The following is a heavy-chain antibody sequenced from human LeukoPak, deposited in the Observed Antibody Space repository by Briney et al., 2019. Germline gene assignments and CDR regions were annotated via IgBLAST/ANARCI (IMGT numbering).Heavy chain of an antibody. CDR1: GYTFTGYY. CDR3: ARVYGSGSPRLGYMDV. D-gene: IGHD3-10*01. J-gene: IGHJ6*03. CDR2: INPNSGGT. V-gene: IGHV1-2*02. Sequence: ASVKVSCKASGYTFTGYYMHWVRQAPGQGLEWMGWINPNSGGTNYAQKFQGRVTMTRDTSISTAYMELSRLRSDDTAVYYCARVYGSGSPRLGYMDVWDKGTTVTVSS.